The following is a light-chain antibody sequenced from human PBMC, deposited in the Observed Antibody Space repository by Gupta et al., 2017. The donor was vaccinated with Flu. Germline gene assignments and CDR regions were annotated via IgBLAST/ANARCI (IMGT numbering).Light chain of an antibody. J-gene: IGLJ1*01. Sequence: YTGKTASVTCSGDKLGDKIVSWYQQKPGQYLVLVMYKDNKRPSGIPERFSGSNSGNSATLTIRGTQDMDEGDYYCQAWDSTFRVFGPGTKVTVL. CDR2: KDN. CDR1: KLGDKI. CDR3: QAWDSTFRV. V-gene: IGLV3-1*01.